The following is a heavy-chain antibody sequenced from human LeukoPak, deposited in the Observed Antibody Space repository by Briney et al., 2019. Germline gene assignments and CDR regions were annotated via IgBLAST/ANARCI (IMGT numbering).Heavy chain of an antibody. Sequence: GSLRLSCAAPGFTFSNYWMHWVRQAPGKGPVWVSRINTDGNITTYADSVKGRFSISRDNAKNALYLQMNSLRAEDTAVFYCARELSGSISRHFDYWGQGTLVTVSS. CDR3: ARELSGSISRHFDY. V-gene: IGHV3-74*01. J-gene: IGHJ4*02. CDR1: GFTFSNYW. D-gene: IGHD2-15*01. CDR2: INTDGNIT.